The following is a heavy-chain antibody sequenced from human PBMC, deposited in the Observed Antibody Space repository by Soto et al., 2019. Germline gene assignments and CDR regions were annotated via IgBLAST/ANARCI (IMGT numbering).Heavy chain of an antibody. CDR1: GFDFTSHA. J-gene: IGHJ1*01. CDR3: ARDPYRSSWEYFQD. V-gene: IGHV3-30*09. D-gene: IGHD6-13*01. Sequence: QVQLVESGGGVVQPGRSLRLSCAASGFDFTSHAMHWVRQAPGKGLEWVAVISYDGGNKHYADSLRGRLVISRDNSKNTVYLQLNSLRPEDTAVYYCARDPYRSSWEYFQDWGQGTLVTVSS. CDR2: ISYDGGNK.